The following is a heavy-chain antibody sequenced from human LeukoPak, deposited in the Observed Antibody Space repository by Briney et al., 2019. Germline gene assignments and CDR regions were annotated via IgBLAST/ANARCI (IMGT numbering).Heavy chain of an antibody. D-gene: IGHD3-22*01. CDR1: GVSISSTTIY. Sequence: ASETLSLTCSVSGVSISSTTIYWGWIRQPPGKGMEWIGSINYSGGTSYNPSLRSRLTISVDTSKNQFSLMLSSVTAADTAVYYCARHGGYSYGSMIIVVTPCDYWCREPWSPSPQ. V-gene: IGHV4-39*01. CDR3: ARHGGYSYGSMIIVVTPCDY. CDR2: INYSGGT. J-gene: IGHJ4*02.